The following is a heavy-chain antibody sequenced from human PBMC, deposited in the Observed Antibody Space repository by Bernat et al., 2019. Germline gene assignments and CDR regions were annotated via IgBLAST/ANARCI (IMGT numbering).Heavy chain of an antibody. D-gene: IGHD2-2*01. CDR3: VRESRGPAL. J-gene: IGHJ4*02. Sequence: EVQLVESGGGLAQPGGSLRLSCAASGLSFSTTWMSWVRRPPGKGLEWVANLRPDGSEEYYVDSVKGRFTISRDNTKNSLYLQMNSLRVEDTALYYCVRESRGPALWGQGTQVTVSS. CDR2: LRPDGSEE. V-gene: IGHV3-7*05. CDR1: GLSFSTTW.